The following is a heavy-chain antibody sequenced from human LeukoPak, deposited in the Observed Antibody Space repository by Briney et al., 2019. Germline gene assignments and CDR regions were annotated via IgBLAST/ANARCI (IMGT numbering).Heavy chain of an antibody. D-gene: IGHD2-2*01. Sequence: ASVKVSCKASGYTFTSYGISWVRQAPGQGLEWMGWISAYNGNTNYAQKLQGRVTMTTDTSTSTAYMELRSLRSDDTAVYYCARLSDLVVPAAMPGNWFDPWGQGTLVTVSS. CDR2: ISAYNGNT. J-gene: IGHJ5*02. CDR1: GYTFTSYG. CDR3: ARLSDLVVPAAMPGNWFDP. V-gene: IGHV1-18*01.